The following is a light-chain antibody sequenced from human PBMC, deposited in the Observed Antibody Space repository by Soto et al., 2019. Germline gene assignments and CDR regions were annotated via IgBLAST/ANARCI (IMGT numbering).Light chain of an antibody. CDR1: QSVLYTPNNNNY. CDR3: QQYYSTPWT. V-gene: IGKV4-1*01. Sequence: DIVMTQSPDSLAVSLGERATINCKSSQSVLYTPNNNNYLAWFQQKPGQPPKLLIYWASTRESGAPDRFSGSGSGTDFTLTISSVEAEDVAVYYCQQYYSTPWTFGQGTKVEIK. J-gene: IGKJ1*01. CDR2: WAS.